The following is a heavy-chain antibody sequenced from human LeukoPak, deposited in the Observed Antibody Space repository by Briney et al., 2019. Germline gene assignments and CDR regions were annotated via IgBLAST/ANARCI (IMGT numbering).Heavy chain of an antibody. D-gene: IGHD3-22*01. Sequence: GGSLRLSCAASGFTFSDYYMSWIRQAPGKGLEWVSYLSRSGSTIKYADSMKGRFTISRDNAKNSLYLQMNSLRAEDTAVYYCARASVNYYDSSGYWAFDYWGQGTLVTVSS. CDR3: ARASVNYYDSSGYWAFDY. CDR2: LSRSGSTI. J-gene: IGHJ4*02. V-gene: IGHV3-11*04. CDR1: GFTFSDYY.